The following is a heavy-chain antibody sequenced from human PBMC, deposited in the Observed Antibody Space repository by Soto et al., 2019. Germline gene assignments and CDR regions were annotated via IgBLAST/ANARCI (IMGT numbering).Heavy chain of an antibody. Sequence: LSLTCTVSGGSVSSGDYYWSCIRQPPGKGLEWIGYIYYSGSTNYNPSLKSRVSISLDTSKNQFSLRLTSVTAADTAVYYCARIPVDTYMINWFDPWGQGTLVTVYS. CDR2: IYYSGST. J-gene: IGHJ5*02. D-gene: IGHD5-18*01. CDR1: GGSVSSGDYY. CDR3: ARIPVDTYMINWFDP. V-gene: IGHV4-61*08.